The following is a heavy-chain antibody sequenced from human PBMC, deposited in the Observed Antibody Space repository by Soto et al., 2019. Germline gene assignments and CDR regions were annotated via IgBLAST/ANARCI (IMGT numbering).Heavy chain of an antibody. CDR2: IFWTGTT. Sequence: QLQLQESGPGQVKPAETLSLICTLSGGSISNNDYYWGWLRQPPGKGLEWIGNIFWTGTTYYNPALNSLVTISVDTPKNQSSLTLNSVTAAAPAVYFCARPDKYFYRSSYVDLWGRGTLVTVSS. V-gene: IGHV4-39*01. CDR1: GGSISNNDYY. J-gene: IGHJ2*01. CDR3: ARPDKYFYRSSYVDL. D-gene: IGHD4-4*01.